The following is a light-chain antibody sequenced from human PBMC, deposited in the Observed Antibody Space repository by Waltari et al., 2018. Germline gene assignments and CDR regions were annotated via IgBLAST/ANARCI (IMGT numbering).Light chain of an antibody. Sequence: QSALTQPRSVSGSPGQSVTISCTGTSSDVGGYEYVSWYQQHPGKAPKLMIYDVNKRPSGVPDRFSGSKSGNTASLTISGLQADDESDYYCCSYAGSYTYVFGPGTKVTVL. CDR1: SSDVGGYEY. J-gene: IGLJ1*01. V-gene: IGLV2-11*01. CDR3: CSYAGSYTYV. CDR2: DVN.